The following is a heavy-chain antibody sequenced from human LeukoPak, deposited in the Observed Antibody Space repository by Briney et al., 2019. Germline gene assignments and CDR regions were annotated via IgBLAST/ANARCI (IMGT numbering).Heavy chain of an antibody. D-gene: IGHD3-10*01. J-gene: IGHJ3*02. CDR1: GFTFSDYY. V-gene: IGHV3-23*01. CDR2: ISGSGGST. CDR3: AKHGSGSHDAFDI. Sequence: GGSLRLSCAASGFTFSDYYMSWIRQAPGKGLEWVSAISGSGGSTYYADSVKGRFTISRDNSKNTLYLQMNSLRAEDTAVYYCAKHGSGSHDAFDIWGQGTMVTVSS.